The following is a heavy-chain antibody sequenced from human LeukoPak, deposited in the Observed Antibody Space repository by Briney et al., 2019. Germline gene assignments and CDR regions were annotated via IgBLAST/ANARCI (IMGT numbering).Heavy chain of an antibody. Sequence: SETLSLTCTVSSGSISSYYWSWIRQPPGKGLEWIGYIYYSGSTNYNPSLKSRVTISVDTSKNQFSLKLSSVTAADTAVYYCARIIAAPTHYYYYYMDVWGKGTTVTVSS. CDR1: SGSISSYY. D-gene: IGHD6-13*01. J-gene: IGHJ6*03. V-gene: IGHV4-59*01. CDR3: ARIIAAPTHYYYYYMDV. CDR2: IYYSGST.